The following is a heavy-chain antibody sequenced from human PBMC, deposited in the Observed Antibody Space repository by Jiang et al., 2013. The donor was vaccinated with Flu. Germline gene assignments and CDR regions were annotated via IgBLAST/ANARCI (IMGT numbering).Heavy chain of an antibody. CDR2: INAGNGNT. CDR3: ARDLSWFGELVDY. J-gene: IGHJ4*02. CDR1: GYTFTSYA. V-gene: IGHV1-3*01. Sequence: GAEVKKPGASVKVSCKASGYTFTSYAMHWVRQAPGQRLEWMGWINAGNGNTKYSQKFQGRVTITRDTSASTAYMELSSLRSEDTAVYYCARDLSWFGELVDYWGQGTLVTVSS. D-gene: IGHD3-10*01.